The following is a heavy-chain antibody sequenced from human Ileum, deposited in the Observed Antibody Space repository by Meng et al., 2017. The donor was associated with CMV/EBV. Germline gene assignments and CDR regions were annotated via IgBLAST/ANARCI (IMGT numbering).Heavy chain of an antibody. V-gene: IGHV3-30-3*01. CDR1: GFTFSSYA. Sequence: GESLKISCAASGFTFSSYAMHWVRQAPGKGLEWVAVISYDGSNKYYADSVKGRFTISRDNSKNTLYLQMNGLRAEDTAVYYCVKDGSGWYPNWFDPWGQGTLVTVSS. CDR3: VKDGSGWYPNWFDP. CDR2: ISYDGSNK. J-gene: IGHJ5*02. D-gene: IGHD6-19*01.